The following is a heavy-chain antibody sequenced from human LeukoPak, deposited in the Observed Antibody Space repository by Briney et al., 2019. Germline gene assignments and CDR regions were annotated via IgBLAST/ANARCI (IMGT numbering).Heavy chain of an antibody. J-gene: IGHJ4*02. Sequence: GGSLRLSCAASGFTFSSYWMSWVRQAPGKGLEWMANIKQDGSEKYYVDSVKGRFTISRDNAKNSLYLQMNSLRAEDTAVYYCARTLRESWVLEWLFGYWGQGTLVTVSS. CDR3: ARTLRESWVLEWLFGY. V-gene: IGHV3-7*01. CDR1: GFTFSSYW. D-gene: IGHD3-3*01. CDR2: IKQDGSEK.